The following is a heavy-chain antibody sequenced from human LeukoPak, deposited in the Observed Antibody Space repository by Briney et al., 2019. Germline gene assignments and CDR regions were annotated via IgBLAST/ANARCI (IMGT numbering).Heavy chain of an antibody. CDR3: ARDLPGDRGAFDI. CDR2: ISAYNGNT. J-gene: IGHJ3*02. CDR1: GYTFTSYG. Sequence: GASVKVSCKASGYTFTSYGISWVRQAPGQGLEWMGWISAYNGNTNYAQKFQGRVTMTRDTSISTAYMELSRLRSDDTAVYYCARDLPGDRGAFDIWGQGTMVTVSS. V-gene: IGHV1-18*01. D-gene: IGHD7-27*01.